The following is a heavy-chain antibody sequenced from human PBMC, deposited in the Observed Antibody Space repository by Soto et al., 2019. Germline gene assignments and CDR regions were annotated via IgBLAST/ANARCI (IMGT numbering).Heavy chain of an antibody. J-gene: IGHJ6*02. V-gene: IGHV1-69*01. CDR1: GGTFSSYA. D-gene: IGHD4-17*01. Sequence: QVQLVQSGAEVKKPGSSVKVSCKASGGTFSSYAISWVRQAPGQGLEWMGGIIPIFGTANYAQKFQGRVTITADESTSTAYRELSSLRSEDTAVYYCARDGYGGEDYYYYGMDVWGQGPTVTVSS. CDR3: ARDGYGGEDYYYYGMDV. CDR2: IIPIFGTA.